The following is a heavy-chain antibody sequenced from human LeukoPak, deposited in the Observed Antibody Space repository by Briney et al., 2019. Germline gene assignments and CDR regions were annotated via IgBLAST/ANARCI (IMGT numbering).Heavy chain of an antibody. CDR3: ASDYDSSGRFDY. V-gene: IGHV3-66*01. D-gene: IGHD3-22*01. CDR1: GFTVCSNY. J-gene: IGHJ4*02. CDR2: IYSGGST. Sequence: GGSLRLSCAASGFTVCSNYMSWVRQAPGKGLEWVSVIYSGGSTYYADSVKGRFTISRDNSKNTLYLQMNSLRAEDTAVYYCASDYDSSGRFDYWGQGTLVTVSS.